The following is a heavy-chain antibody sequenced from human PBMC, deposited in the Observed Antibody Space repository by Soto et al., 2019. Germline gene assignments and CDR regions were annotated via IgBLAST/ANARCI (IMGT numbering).Heavy chain of an antibody. V-gene: IGHV3-73*01. CDR2: IRSKANSYAT. CDR1: GFTFSGSA. D-gene: IGHD6-6*01. J-gene: IGHJ4*02. CDR3: TRQGAIAARPPGFDY. Sequence: QTGGSLRLSCAASGFTFSGSAMHWVRQASGKGLEWVGRIRSKANSYATAYAASVKGRFTISRDDSKNTAYLQMNSLKTEDTAVYYCTRQGAIAARPPGFDYWGQGTLVTVSS.